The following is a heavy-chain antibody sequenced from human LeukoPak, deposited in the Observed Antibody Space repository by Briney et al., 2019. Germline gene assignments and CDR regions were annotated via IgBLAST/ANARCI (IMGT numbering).Heavy chain of an antibody. D-gene: IGHD2-2*01. J-gene: IGHJ5*02. CDR3: ARRLTQYDCFDP. V-gene: IGHV6-1*01. Sequence: SQTLSLTCAISGDSVSSNSVTWNWIRQSPSRGLEWLGRTYYRSTWYSDYAVSVRGRITVNPDTSKNQFSLHLNSVTPEDTAVYYCARRLTQYDCFDPWGQGILVTVSS. CDR2: TYYRSTWYS. CDR1: GDSVSSNSVT.